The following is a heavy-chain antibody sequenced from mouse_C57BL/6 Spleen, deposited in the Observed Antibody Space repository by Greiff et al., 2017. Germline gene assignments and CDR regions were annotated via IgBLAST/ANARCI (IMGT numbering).Heavy chain of an antibody. CDR3: AGHVPRDGYYDY. CDR1: GFTFSSYT. D-gene: IGHD2-3*01. CDR2: ISGGGGNT. J-gene: IGHJ2*01. V-gene: IGHV5-9*01. Sequence: EVQVEESGGGLVKPGGSLKLSCAASGFTFSSYTMSWVRQTPEKRLEWVATISGGGGNTYYPDNVKGRFTISRDNAKNTLYLQMSRLRSEDTALYDCAGHVPRDGYYDYWGQGTTLTVSS.